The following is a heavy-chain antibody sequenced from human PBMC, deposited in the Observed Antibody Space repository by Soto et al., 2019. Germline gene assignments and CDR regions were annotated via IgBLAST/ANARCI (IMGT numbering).Heavy chain of an antibody. CDR3: AREMVRGGWFDP. CDR2: IYYSGST. D-gene: IGHD3-10*01. CDR1: GGSISSGGYY. J-gene: IGHJ5*02. Sequence: QVQLQESGPGLVKPSQTLSLTCTVSGGSISSGGYYWSWIRQHPGKGVEWIGYIYYSGSTYYNPSLKSRVTISVDTSKNQFSLKLSSVTAADTAVYYCAREMVRGGWFDPWGQGTLVTVSS. V-gene: IGHV4-31*03.